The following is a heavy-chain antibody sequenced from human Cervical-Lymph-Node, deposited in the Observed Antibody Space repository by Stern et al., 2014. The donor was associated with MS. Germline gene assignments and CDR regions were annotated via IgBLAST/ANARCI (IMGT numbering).Heavy chain of an antibody. J-gene: IGHJ3*02. CDR2: MSYNGGSQ. V-gene: IGHV3-30*04. Sequence: MQLVESGGGVVRPGRSLRLSCAASGFTSNCSAMHWVRQAPGMGLQWGTVMSYNGGSQYYTDFVKGRFTISRDKSKNTLYLQMNNLRPEDTAVYYCASGSYSGSDAFDIWGQGTMVTVSP. D-gene: IGHD1-26*01. CDR1: GFTSNCSA. CDR3: ASGSYSGSDAFDI.